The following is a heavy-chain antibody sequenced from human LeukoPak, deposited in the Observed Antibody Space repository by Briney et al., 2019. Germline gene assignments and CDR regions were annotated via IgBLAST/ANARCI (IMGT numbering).Heavy chain of an antibody. CDR1: GGSISSDY. V-gene: IGHV4-59*01. J-gene: IGHJ4*02. Sequence: PSETLSLTCTVSGGSISSDYWSWIRQPPGKGLEWVGYIYYSGSTNYNPSLKSRVTISVDTSKNQFSLKLSSVTAADTAVYYCARASYYDSSGYLFDYWGQGTLVTVSS. CDR3: ARASYYDSSGYLFDY. D-gene: IGHD3-22*01. CDR2: IYYSGST.